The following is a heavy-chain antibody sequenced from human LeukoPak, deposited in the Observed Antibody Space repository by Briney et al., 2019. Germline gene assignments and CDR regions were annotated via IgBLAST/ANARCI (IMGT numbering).Heavy chain of an antibody. CDR2: ISGSGGDT. CDR3: AKDRRLSGSFYFDY. V-gene: IGHV3-23*01. J-gene: IGHJ4*02. Sequence: PGGSLRLSCAASGFTFSSYAMSWVRQAPGKGLEWVSVISGSGGDTYYADSVKGRFTISRDNSKNTLYLQMNSLRAEDTAVYYCAKDRRLSGSFYFDYWGQGTLVTVSS. D-gene: IGHD1-26*01. CDR1: GFTFSSYA.